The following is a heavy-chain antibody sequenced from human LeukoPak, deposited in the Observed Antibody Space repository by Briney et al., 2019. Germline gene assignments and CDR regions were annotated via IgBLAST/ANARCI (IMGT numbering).Heavy chain of an antibody. CDR2: ISYSGTT. V-gene: IGHV4-39*07. Sequence: PSETLSLTCTVSGGSISSSSYYWGWIRQPPGKGLEWIGSISYSGTTYYNPSLKSRVTISVDTSKNQFSLKLSSVTAADTAVYYCAGDERRGSYGRWFDPWGQGTLVTVSS. CDR3: AGDERRGSYGRWFDP. D-gene: IGHD3-16*01. CDR1: GGSISSSSYY. J-gene: IGHJ5*02.